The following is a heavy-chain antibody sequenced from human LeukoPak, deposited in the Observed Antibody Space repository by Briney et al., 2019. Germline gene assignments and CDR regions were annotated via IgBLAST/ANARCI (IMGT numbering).Heavy chain of an antibody. CDR3: ARNGGYDYYYYYYMDV. CDR2: IYYSGST. Sequence: SETLSLTCTVSGGSINSGSYYWSWIRQPPGKGLEWIGYIYYSGSTNYNPSLKSRVTISVDTSKNQFSLKLSSVTAADTAVYYCARNGGYDYYYYYYMDVWGKGTTVTISS. J-gene: IGHJ6*03. D-gene: IGHD5-12*01. V-gene: IGHV4-61*01. CDR1: GGSINSGSYY.